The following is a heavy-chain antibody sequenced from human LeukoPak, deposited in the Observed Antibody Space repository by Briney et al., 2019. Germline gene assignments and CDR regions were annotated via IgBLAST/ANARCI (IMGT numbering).Heavy chain of an antibody. CDR2: ISGSGGST. D-gene: IGHD3-3*01. CDR3: AKVGHSYDFWSGLHDAFDI. Sequence: GGSLRLSCAASGFTFSSYAMSWVRQAPGKGLEWVSAISGSGGSTYYADSVKGRFTVSRDNSKNTLYLQMNSLRAEDTAVYYCAKVGHSYDFWSGLHDAFDIWGQGTMVTVSS. J-gene: IGHJ3*02. CDR1: GFTFSSYA. V-gene: IGHV3-23*01.